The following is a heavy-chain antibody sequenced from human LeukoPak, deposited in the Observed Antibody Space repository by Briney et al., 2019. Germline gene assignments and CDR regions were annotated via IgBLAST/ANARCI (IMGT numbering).Heavy chain of an antibody. Sequence: PGGSLRLSCAASGFTFSSYEMNWVRQAPGKGLEWVGFIRSKAYGGTTEYAASVKGRFTISRDDSKSIAYLQMNSLKTEDTAVYYCTRSPLLWFGELAGLFDYWGQGTLVTVSS. D-gene: IGHD3-10*01. J-gene: IGHJ4*02. V-gene: IGHV3-49*04. CDR1: GFTFSSYE. CDR3: TRSPLLWFGELAGLFDY. CDR2: IRSKAYGGTT.